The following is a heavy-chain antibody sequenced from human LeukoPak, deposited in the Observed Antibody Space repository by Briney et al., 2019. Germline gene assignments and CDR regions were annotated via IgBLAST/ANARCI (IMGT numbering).Heavy chain of an antibody. Sequence: SETLSLTCTVSGDSIGNSNYYWARVRQPPGKGLEWLGSIFYSGSTYYNPSLKSRVTISVDTSKNQFYLNLHSVTAADTATYYCARRGITYSSSFFAYWGQGTLVTVSS. J-gene: IGHJ4*02. CDR3: ARRGITYSSSFFAY. CDR1: GDSIGNSNYY. D-gene: IGHD6-13*01. CDR2: IFYSGST. V-gene: IGHV4-39*01.